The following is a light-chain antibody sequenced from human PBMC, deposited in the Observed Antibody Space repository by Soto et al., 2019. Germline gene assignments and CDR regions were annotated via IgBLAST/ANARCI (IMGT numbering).Light chain of an antibody. CDR2: GAS. CDR3: QQYSSSPLT. Sequence: EIVMTQSPATLSVSPGERATLSCRASQSVSSKLAWYQHKPGQAPRLLIYGASSRATGIPDRFNGSGSGTDFTLTISRLEPEDFAVYYCQQYSSSPLTFGGGTKVDI. CDR1: QSVSSK. J-gene: IGKJ4*01. V-gene: IGKV3-20*01.